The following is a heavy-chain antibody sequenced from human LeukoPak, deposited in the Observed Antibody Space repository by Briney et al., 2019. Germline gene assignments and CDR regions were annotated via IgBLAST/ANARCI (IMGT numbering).Heavy chain of an antibody. CDR3: AKNSLRFGEKTFDY. CDR2: ISGSGGST. V-gene: IGHV3-23*01. J-gene: IGHJ4*02. D-gene: IGHD3-10*01. Sequence: GSLRLSCAASGFTFSSYAMSWVRQAPGKGLEWVSAISGSGGSTYYADSVKGRFTISRDNSKNTLYLQTNSLRAEDTAVYYCAKNSLRFGEKTFDYWGQGTLVTVSS. CDR1: GFTFSSYA.